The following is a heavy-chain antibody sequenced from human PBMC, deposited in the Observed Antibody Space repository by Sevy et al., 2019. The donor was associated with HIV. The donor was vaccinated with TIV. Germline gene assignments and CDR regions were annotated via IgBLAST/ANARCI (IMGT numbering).Heavy chain of an antibody. D-gene: IGHD6-13*01. CDR1: GYTFTSYG. J-gene: IGHJ4*02. CDR2: ISAYNGNT. V-gene: IGHV1-18*01. Sequence: ASVKVSCKASGYTFTSYGISWVRQAPGQALEWMGWISAYNGNTNYAQKLQGRVTMTTDTSTSTAYMELRSLRSDATAVYYCARDSSSWYVDYWGQGTLVTVSS. CDR3: ARDSSSWYVDY.